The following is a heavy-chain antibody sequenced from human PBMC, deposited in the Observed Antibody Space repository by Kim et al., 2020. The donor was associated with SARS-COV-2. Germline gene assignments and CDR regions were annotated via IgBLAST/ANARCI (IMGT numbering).Heavy chain of an antibody. CDR2: ICGGGGST. CDR3: AKDSWNDYVDQLDY. V-gene: IGHV3-23*01. Sequence: GGSLRLSCAASGLTFGSSAMNWVRQTPGKGLEWVAAICGGGGSTYYAGSVKGRFTISRDNSKNTMYLQMNSLRAEDTAVYYCAKDSWNDYVDQLDYCGERTLVTASS. J-gene: IGHJ4*02. D-gene: IGHD4-17*01. CDR1: GLTFGSSA.